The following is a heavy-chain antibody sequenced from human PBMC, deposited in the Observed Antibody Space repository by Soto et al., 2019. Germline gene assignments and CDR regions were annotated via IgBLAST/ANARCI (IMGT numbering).Heavy chain of an antibody. CDR2: IIPILGIA. J-gene: IGHJ4*02. D-gene: IGHD3-10*01. CDR1: GGTFSSYT. Sequence: QVQLVQSGAEVKKPGSSVKVSCKASGGTFSSYTISWVRQAPGQGLEWMGRIIPILGIANYAQKFQGRVTITADKSTSTAYMELSSLRSEDTAVYYCADFTHYYGSGSTPFGYWGQGTLVTVSS. CDR3: ADFTHYYGSGSTPFGY. V-gene: IGHV1-69*02.